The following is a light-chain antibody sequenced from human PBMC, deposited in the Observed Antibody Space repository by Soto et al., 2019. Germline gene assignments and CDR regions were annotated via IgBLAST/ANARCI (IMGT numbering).Light chain of an antibody. CDR3: QQYNSYSWT. CDR1: QSISSW. J-gene: IGKJ1*01. CDR2: DAS. V-gene: IGKV1-5*01. Sequence: DIQMTQSPSTLSASVGDRVTITCRASQSISSWLAWYQQKPGKAPKLLIYDASSLESGVPSRFSGSGSGTEFTLTIDNLQPDDFATYYCQQYNSYSWTCGQGTKVEVK.